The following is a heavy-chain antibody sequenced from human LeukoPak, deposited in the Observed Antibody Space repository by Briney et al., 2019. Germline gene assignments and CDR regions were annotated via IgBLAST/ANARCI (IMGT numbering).Heavy chain of an antibody. CDR2: IIPIFGTA. CDR1: GGTFSSYA. CDR3: ARRRDSSSSFDY. Sequence: ASVKVSCKASGGTFSSYAISWVRQAPGQGLEWMGGIIPIFGTANYAQKFQGRVTITTDESTSTAYMELSSLRSEDTAVYYCARRRDSSSSFDYWGQGTLVTVSS. D-gene: IGHD6-6*01. V-gene: IGHV1-69*05. J-gene: IGHJ4*02.